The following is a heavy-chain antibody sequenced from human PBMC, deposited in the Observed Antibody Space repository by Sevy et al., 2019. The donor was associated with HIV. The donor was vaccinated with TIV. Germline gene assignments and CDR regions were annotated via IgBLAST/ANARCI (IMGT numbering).Heavy chain of an antibody. Sequence: GGSLRLSCAASGFTFTYAWMTWVRQAPGKGLEWVGRIKSRGDGGTTDYNAPVKGRFSISSDDSKNTLYLQMNSLKTEDKAVYYCSTDPIIVLRVPDGMDVWGQGTTVTVSS. CDR3: STDPIIVLRVPDGMDV. V-gene: IGHV3-15*01. D-gene: IGHD2-8*02. CDR1: GFTFTYAW. CDR2: IKSRGDGGTT. J-gene: IGHJ6*02.